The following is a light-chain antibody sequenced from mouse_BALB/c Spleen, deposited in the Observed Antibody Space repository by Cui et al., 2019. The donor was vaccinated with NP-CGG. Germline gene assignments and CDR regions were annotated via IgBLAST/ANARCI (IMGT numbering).Light chain of an antibody. CDR1: TGAVTSTNY. CDR3: ALWYSNHWV. Sequence: QGVVTQEFALTTSPGETVTLTCRSSTGAVTSTNYANWVQEKPDHLFTGLIGGTNNRVPGVPARFSGSLIGDKAALTITGAQTEDEAIYFCALWYSNHWVFGGGTKLTVL. CDR2: GTN. V-gene: IGLV1*01. J-gene: IGLJ1*01.